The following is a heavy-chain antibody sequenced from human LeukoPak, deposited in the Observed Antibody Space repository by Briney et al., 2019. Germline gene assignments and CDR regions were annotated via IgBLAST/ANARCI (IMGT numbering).Heavy chain of an antibody. D-gene: IGHD3-10*01. J-gene: IGHJ6*04. CDR3: ARDGRDGSGSYYNYYYGMDV. CDR1: GFTFSSYS. Sequence: PGGSLRLSRAAPGFTFSSYSMNWVRQAPGKGLEWVSSISSSSSYIYYADSVKGRFTISRDNAKNSLYLQMNSLRAEDTAVYYCARDGRDGSGSYYNYYYGMDVWGKGTTVTVSS. V-gene: IGHV3-21*01. CDR2: ISSSSSYI.